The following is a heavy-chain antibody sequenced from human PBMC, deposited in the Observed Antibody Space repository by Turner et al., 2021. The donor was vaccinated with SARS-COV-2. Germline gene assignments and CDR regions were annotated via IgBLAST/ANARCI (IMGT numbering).Heavy chain of an antibody. J-gene: IGHJ4*02. CDR2: IYYSGRT. CDR3: ARHREGCRSSWPHLDY. Sequence: GQLQESGPGLVKPLETLSLTCTVSGGSISSYYWSWIRQPPGKGLEWIGYIYYSGRTNYNPSLNSRVTISVDTSKNQFSLKLRSVTAADTAVYYCARHREGCRSSWPHLDYWGQGTLVTVSS. D-gene: IGHD6-13*01. V-gene: IGHV4-59*08. CDR1: GGSISSYY.